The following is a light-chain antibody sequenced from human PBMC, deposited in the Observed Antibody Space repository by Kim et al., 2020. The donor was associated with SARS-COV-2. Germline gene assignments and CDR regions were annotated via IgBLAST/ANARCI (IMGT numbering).Light chain of an antibody. V-gene: IGKV1-16*02. CDR2: GAS. Sequence: DIQMTQSPSSLSASVGDSVTITCRASQGIGNFLAWFQQIPGKAPKSLIYGASNLQSGAPSKFSGSGSGTDFTLTISSLQPEDSATYYCQHYYSYPYSFGQGTKVDIK. J-gene: IGKJ2*03. CDR1: QGIGNF. CDR3: QHYYSYPYS.